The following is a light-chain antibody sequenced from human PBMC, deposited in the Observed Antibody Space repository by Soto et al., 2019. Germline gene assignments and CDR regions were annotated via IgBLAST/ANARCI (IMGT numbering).Light chain of an antibody. CDR1: QSVSSY. CDR3: QQRSIWPPWT. Sequence: TQSPSSLSASVGDRVTITCRASQSVSSYLAWYQQKPGQAPRLLIYDASNRATDIPARFSGSGSGTDFTLTISSLEPEDFAVYYCQQRSIWPPWTFGQGTKVEIK. V-gene: IGKV3-11*01. J-gene: IGKJ1*01. CDR2: DAS.